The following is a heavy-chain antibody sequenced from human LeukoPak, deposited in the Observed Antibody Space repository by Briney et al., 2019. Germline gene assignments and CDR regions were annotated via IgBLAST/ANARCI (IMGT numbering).Heavy chain of an antibody. CDR3: ARVASYYDSTAPGY. CDR1: GYTFTSYD. Sequence: ASVKVSCKASGYTFTSYDINWVRQATGQGLEWMGWMNPNSGNTGYAQKFQGRVTMTRNTSISTAYMELSSLRSEDTAVYYCARVASYYDSTAPGYWGQGTLVTVSS. D-gene: IGHD3-22*01. CDR2: MNPNSGNT. V-gene: IGHV1-8*01. J-gene: IGHJ4*02.